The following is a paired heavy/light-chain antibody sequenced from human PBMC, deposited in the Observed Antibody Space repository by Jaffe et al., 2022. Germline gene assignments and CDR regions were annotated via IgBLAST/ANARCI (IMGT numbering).Light chain of an antibody. CDR3: QQSYSTPFT. J-gene: IGKJ3*01. CDR1: QSINSY. Sequence: DIQMTQSPSSLSASVGDRVTITCRASQSINSYLNWYQQKPGKAPKLLIYAASSLQSGVPSRFSGSGSGIDFTLTISSLQPEDFATYYCQQSYSTPFTFGPGTKVDIK. CDR2: AAS. V-gene: IGKV1-39*01.
Heavy chain of an antibody. V-gene: IGHV5-51*03. D-gene: IGHD5-18*01. CDR2: IYPGDSDT. Sequence: EVQLVQSGAEVKKPGESLKISCKGSGYSFTSYWIGWVRQMPGKGLEWMGIIYPGDSDTRYSPSFQGQVTISADKSISTAYLQWSSLKASDTAMYYCVRLRGQLRRGYSYGQLGGFDYWGQGTLVTVSS. J-gene: IGHJ4*02. CDR1: GYSFTSYW. CDR3: VRLRGQLRRGYSYGQLGGFDY.